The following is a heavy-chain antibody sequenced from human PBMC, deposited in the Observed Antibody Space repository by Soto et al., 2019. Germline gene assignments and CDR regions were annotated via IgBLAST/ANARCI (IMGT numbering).Heavy chain of an antibody. V-gene: IGHV1-2*04. Sequence: ASVKVSCKASGFTFIGYYMYWARQAPGQGLEWMGWINPNSGGTNYAQKFQGWVTMTRDTSISTAYMELSRLRSDDTAVYYCARDQSESAFDIWGQGTMVTVSS. D-gene: IGHD3-10*01. CDR3: ARDQSESAFDI. CDR1: GFTFIGYY. CDR2: INPNSGGT. J-gene: IGHJ3*02.